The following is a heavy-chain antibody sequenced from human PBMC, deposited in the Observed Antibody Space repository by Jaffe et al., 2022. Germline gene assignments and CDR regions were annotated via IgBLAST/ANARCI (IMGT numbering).Heavy chain of an antibody. CDR1: GFTFGDYA. CDR3: TRGVTYDYVWGSYRSQYYFDY. V-gene: IGHV3-49*04. D-gene: IGHD3-16*02. Sequence: EVQLVESGGGLVQPGRSLRLSCTASGFTFGDYAMSWVRQAPGKGLEWVGFIRSKAYGGTTEYAASVKGRFTISRDDSKSIAYLQMNSLKTEDTAVYYCTRGVTYDYVWGSYRSQYYFDYWGQGTLVTVSS. CDR2: IRSKAYGGTT. J-gene: IGHJ4*02.